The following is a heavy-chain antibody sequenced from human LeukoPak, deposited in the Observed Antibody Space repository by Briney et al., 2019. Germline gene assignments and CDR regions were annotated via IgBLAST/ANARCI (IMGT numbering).Heavy chain of an antibody. CDR3: ARCPPRAAAGTGEDNWFDP. V-gene: IGHV1-18*01. CDR1: GYTFTSYG. D-gene: IGHD6-13*01. Sequence: ASVTVSCKASGYTFTSYGISWVRQAPGQGLEWMGWISPYNGNTNYAQNLQGRVTMTTDTSTSTAYMELRSLRSDDTAVYYCARCPPRAAAGTGEDNWFDPWGQGTLVTVSS. CDR2: ISPYNGNT. J-gene: IGHJ5*02.